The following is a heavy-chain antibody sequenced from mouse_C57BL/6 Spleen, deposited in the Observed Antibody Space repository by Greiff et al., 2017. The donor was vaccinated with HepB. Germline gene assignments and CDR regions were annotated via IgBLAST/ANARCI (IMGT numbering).Heavy chain of an antibody. CDR2: IHPNSGST. D-gene: IGHD2-5*01. V-gene: IGHV1-64*01. CDR3: ARSGYSNYCYFDV. Sequence: QVQLQQPGAELVKPGASVKLSCKASGYTFTSYWMHWVKQRPGQGLEWIGMIHPNSGSTNYNEKFKSKATLTVDKSSSTAYMQLSSLTSEDSAVYYCARSGYSNYCYFDVWGTGTTVTVSS. CDR1: GYTFTSYW. J-gene: IGHJ1*03.